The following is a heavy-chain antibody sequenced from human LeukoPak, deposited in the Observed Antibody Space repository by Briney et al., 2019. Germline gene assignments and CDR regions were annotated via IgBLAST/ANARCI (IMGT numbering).Heavy chain of an antibody. D-gene: IGHD2-2*01. CDR1: GFTFSTYD. V-gene: IGHV3-13*01. CDR2: IGTTGDT. CDR3: AGDEGYCSRTSCYGASKGMDV. J-gene: IGHJ6*02. Sequence: GGSLRLSCAASGFTFSTYDMHWVRQATGKGLEWVSAIGTTGDTYYPGSVKGRFTISRENAKNSLYLQMNSLRAGDTAVYYCAGDEGYCSRTSCYGASKGMDVWGQGTTVTVSS.